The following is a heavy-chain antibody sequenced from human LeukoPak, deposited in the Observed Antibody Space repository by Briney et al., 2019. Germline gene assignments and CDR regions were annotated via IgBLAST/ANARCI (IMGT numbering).Heavy chain of an antibody. D-gene: IGHD2-15*01. J-gene: IGHJ6*02. CDR3: AREAQIVVVVAATPYYHMDV. CDR2: IWYDGSNK. CDR1: GFTVSSYG. Sequence: PGRSLRLSCAASGFTVSSYGMHWVRQAPGKGLEWVAVIWYDGSNKYYADSVKGRFTISRDNSKNTLYLQMNSLRAEDTAVYYCAREAQIVVVVAATPYYHMDVWGQGTTVTVSS. V-gene: IGHV3-33*01.